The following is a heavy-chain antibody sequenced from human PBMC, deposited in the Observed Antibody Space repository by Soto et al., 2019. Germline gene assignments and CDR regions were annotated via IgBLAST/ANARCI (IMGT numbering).Heavy chain of an antibody. CDR3: ARGQLVWYGDLTPYHRDMDV. Sequence: QVQLQQWGAGLLRPSETLSLTCAFYGGSFDDFYWSWVRQSPGKGLEWVGEISHDGGTNYSPSLASRVSISVDTSKNQCALHLRSVTAADTGLYYWARGQLVWYGDLTPYHRDMDVWGQGTTVTVSS. CDR2: ISHDGGT. J-gene: IGHJ6*02. V-gene: IGHV4-34*02. CDR1: GGSFDDFY. D-gene: IGHD3-10*01.